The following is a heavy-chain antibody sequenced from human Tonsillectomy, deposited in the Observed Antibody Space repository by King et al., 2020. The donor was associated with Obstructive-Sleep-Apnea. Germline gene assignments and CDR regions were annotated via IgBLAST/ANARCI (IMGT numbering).Heavy chain of an antibody. CDR1: GYTFTAYY. J-gene: IGHJ3*01. CDR3: ATSGALSAFDV. V-gene: IGHV1-2*02. CDR2: INPHSGGT. D-gene: IGHD3-10*01. Sequence: QLVQSGTEVKKPGASVKVSCKDSGYTFTAYYMHWVRQAPGQGLEWMGWINPHSGGTNSTQKFQGRVTMTRDTSISTAYMELSRLGSDDTALYYCATSGALSAFDVWGQGTLVTVSS.